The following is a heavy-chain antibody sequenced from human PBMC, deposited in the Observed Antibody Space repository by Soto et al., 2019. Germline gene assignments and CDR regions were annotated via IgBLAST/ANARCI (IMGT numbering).Heavy chain of an antibody. V-gene: IGHV5-51*01. CDR1: GYSFTSYW. CDR3: ARLKRDGYNYSPLYY. D-gene: IGHD5-12*01. J-gene: IGHJ4*02. CDR2: IYPGDSDT. Sequence: LGASLKISCKGSGYSFTSYWIGWVRQMPGKGLEWMGIIYPGDSDTRYSPSFQGQVTISADKSISTAYLQWSSLKASDTAMYYCARLKRDGYNYSPLYYWGQGTLVTVSS.